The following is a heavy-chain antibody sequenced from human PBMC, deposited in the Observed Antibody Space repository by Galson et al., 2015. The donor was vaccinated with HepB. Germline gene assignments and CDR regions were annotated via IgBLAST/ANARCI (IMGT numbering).Heavy chain of an antibody. J-gene: IGHJ3*02. D-gene: IGHD6-13*01. V-gene: IGHV4-39*01. CDR1: GGSISSSSYY. CDR3: ARVEHSSSWSPPGAFEN. CDR2: IYYSGST. Sequence: SETLSLTCTVSGGSISSSSYYWGWIRQPPGKGLEWIGSIYYSGSTYYNPSLKSRVTISVDTSKNQFSLKLSSVTAADTAVYYCARVEHSSSWSPPGAFENWGQGTMVTVSS.